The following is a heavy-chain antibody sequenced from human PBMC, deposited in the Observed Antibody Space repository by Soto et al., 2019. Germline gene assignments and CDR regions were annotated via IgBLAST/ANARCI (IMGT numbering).Heavy chain of an antibody. CDR1: GYTFTSYY. CDR3: ARDSPWGMDV. Sequence: QVQLVQSGAEVKKPGASVKVSCKASGYTFTSYYMHWVRQAPGQGLEWMGIINHSGGSTSYAQKFQGRDTMTRDTSTSTVYMELSSLRSEDTAVYYCARDSPWGMDVWGQGTTVTVSS. V-gene: IGHV1-46*03. CDR2: INHSGGST. J-gene: IGHJ6*02.